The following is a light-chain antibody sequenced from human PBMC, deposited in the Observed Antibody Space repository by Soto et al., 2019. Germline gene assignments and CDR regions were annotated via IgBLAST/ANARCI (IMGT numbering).Light chain of an antibody. Sequence: QSVLTQPASVSGSPGQSITISCTGTSSDVGGYNYVSWYQQHPGKAPKLMIFEVNYRPSEISNRFSGSKSGTSASLAISGLRSEDEADYYCATWDDSLNLLYVFGAGTKVTVL. CDR2: EVN. J-gene: IGLJ1*01. V-gene: IGLV2-14*01. CDR1: SSDVGGYNY. CDR3: ATWDDSLNLLYV.